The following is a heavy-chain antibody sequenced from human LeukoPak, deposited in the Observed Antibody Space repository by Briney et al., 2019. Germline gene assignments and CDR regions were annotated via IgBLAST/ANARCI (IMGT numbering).Heavy chain of an antibody. CDR2: ISPNSGGT. CDR3: ARPVFWVAVAGHDAFDI. CDR1: GYTFTGYY. V-gene: IGHV1-2*06. D-gene: IGHD6-19*01. Sequence: ASVKVSCKASGYTFTGYYMHWVRQAPGQGLEWMGRISPNSGGTNYAQKFQGRVTMTRDTSISTAYMELSRLRSDDTAVYYCARPVFWVAVAGHDAFDIWGQGTMVTVSS. J-gene: IGHJ3*02.